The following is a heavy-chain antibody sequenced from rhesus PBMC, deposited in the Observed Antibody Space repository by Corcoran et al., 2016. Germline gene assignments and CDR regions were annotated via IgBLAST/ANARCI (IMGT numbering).Heavy chain of an antibody. CDR2: IYGGSGST. CDR1: GGSISSNY. CDR3: ARYYSGSYYYYFDY. Sequence: QVQLQESDPALVKPSKTLSLTCAVSGGSISSNYWSWIRQSPGKGLEWIEYIYGGSGSTSYNPSLKRRVTIATETSKNQFSLKLSSVTAADTAVYYGARYYSGSYYYYFDYWGQGVLVTVSS. J-gene: IGHJ4*01. D-gene: IGHD3-16*01. V-gene: IGHV4-147*01.